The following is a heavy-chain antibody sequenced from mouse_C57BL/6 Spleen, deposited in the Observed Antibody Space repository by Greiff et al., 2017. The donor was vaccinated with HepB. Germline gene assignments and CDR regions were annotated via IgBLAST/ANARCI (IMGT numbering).Heavy chain of an antibody. CDR1: GYSFTSYY. D-gene: IGHD2-13*01. CDR2: IYPGSGNT. J-gene: IGHJ2*01. CDR3: ASEDYYYFDY. V-gene: IGHV1-66*01. Sequence: QVQLQQSGPELVKPGASVKISCKASGYSFTSYYIHWVKQRPGQGLEWIGWIYPGSGNTKYNEKFKGKATLTADTSSSTAYMQLSSLTSEDSAVYYCASEDYYYFDYWGQGTTLTVSS.